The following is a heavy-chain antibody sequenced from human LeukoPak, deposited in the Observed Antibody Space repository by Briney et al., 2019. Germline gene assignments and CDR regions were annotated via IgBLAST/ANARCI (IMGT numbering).Heavy chain of an antibody. CDR3: ARDEVERRYCSGGSCFLFDY. CDR2: ISAYNGNT. V-gene: IGHV1-18*01. Sequence: ASVKFSCKASGYTFTSYGISWVRQAPGQGLEWMGWISAYNGNTNYAQKLQGRVTMTTDTSTSTAYMELRSLRSDDTAVYYCARDEVERRYCSGGSCFLFDYWGQGTLVTVSS. J-gene: IGHJ4*02. D-gene: IGHD2-15*01. CDR1: GYTFTSYG.